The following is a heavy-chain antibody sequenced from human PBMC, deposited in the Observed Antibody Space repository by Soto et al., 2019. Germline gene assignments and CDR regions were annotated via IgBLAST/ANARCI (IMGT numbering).Heavy chain of an antibody. J-gene: IGHJ4*02. CDR3: ARDLGPSPNPLRLKNYFDY. CDR2: IWDDGSNK. V-gene: IGHV3-33*01. D-gene: IGHD4-17*01. Sequence: QVQLVESGGGVVQPGRSLRLSCAASGFTFSSYGMHWVRQAPGKGLEWVAVIWDDGSNKYYADSVKGRFTISRDNSKNTLYLQINSLRAEDTAVYYCARDLGPSPNPLRLKNYFDYWGQGTLVTVSS. CDR1: GFTFSSYG.